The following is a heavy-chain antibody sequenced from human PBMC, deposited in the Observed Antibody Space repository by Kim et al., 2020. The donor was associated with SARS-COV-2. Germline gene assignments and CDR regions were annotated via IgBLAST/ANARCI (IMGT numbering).Heavy chain of an antibody. CDR3: TRGSGLAPGH. J-gene: IGHJ4*02. Sequence: GGSLRLSCAASGFTFSRNWMSWFRQAPGKGLEWVANIHQGGTEKYYMDFVKGRFTIFRDNGQNSLFLQMNRLGVEDTAVYYCTRGSGLAPGHWGQGTVVTVSS. V-gene: IGHV3-7*01. CDR2: IHQGGTEK. CDR1: GFTFSRNW. D-gene: IGHD3-10*01.